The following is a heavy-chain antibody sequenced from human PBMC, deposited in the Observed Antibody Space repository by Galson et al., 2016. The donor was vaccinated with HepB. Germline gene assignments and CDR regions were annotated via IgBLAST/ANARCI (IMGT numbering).Heavy chain of an antibody. J-gene: IGHJ4*02. V-gene: IGHV3-23*01. CDR1: DFSFRSYA. D-gene: IGHD3-16*01. Sequence: SLRLSCAASDFSFRSYAMAWVRQAPGKGLEWVSTITGGAGTTFYADSVKGRFSISRDNSKNTLHLQITGLRAEATAVYYCARAAGGVMGSYYFDYWGQGTLVTVSS. CDR3: ARAAGGVMGSYYFDY. CDR2: ITGGAGTT.